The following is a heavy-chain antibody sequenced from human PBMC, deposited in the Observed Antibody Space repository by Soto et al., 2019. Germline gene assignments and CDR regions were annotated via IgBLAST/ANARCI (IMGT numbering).Heavy chain of an antibody. CDR1: GFTFSSYW. Sequence: GGSLRLSCAASGFTFSSYWMSWVRQAPGKGLEWVANIKQDGSEKYYADFLRGRFTISRDNAKTSLYLQMNSLRAEDTAVYYCAREGINNYNEYYFDSWGQGTVVTVSS. D-gene: IGHD4-4*01. CDR2: IKQDGSEK. CDR3: AREGINNYNEYYFDS. J-gene: IGHJ4*02. V-gene: IGHV3-7*01.